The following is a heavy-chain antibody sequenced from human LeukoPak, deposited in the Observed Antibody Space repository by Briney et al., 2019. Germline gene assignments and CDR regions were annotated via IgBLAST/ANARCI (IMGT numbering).Heavy chain of an antibody. V-gene: IGHV4-4*07. CDR3: ARTLVPGVRGAFDI. D-gene: IGHD2-2*01. Sequence: PSETLSLTCTVSGGSMNGYYWSWIRQTAGEGLEWIGRVYSSGNTNYAPSLQSRVTMSIDTSNNHFSLRLNFVTAADTAIYYCARTLVPGVRGAFDIWGRGTMVTVSS. J-gene: IGHJ3*02. CDR2: VYSSGNT. CDR1: GGSMNGYY.